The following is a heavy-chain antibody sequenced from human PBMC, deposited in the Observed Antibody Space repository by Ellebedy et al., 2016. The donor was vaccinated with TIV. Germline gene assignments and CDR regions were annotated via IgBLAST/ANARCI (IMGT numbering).Heavy chain of an antibody. D-gene: IGHD6-19*01. CDR2: ITGGGGGT. V-gene: IGHV3-23*01. CDR3: AKIVRQSSGWSTGVDH. Sequence: PGGSLRLSCAASGFTLTTSAMSWVRQAPGKGLECVSAITGGGGGTYYIASVKGRFTISRDNSKNTLYLEMNSLTAEDTAVYFCAKIVRQSSGWSTGVDHWGQGTLVTVSS. J-gene: IGHJ5*02. CDR1: GFTLTTSA.